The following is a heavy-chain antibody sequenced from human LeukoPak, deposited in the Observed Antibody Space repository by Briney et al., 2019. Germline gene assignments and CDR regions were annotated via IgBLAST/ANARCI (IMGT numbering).Heavy chain of an antibody. Sequence: SETLSLTCTVSGGSISSYYWSWIRQPPGKGLEWIGYIYYSGSTNYNPSLKSRVTISVDTSKNQFSLKLSSVTAADTAVYYCARSGLTTVVPFDYWGQGTLVTVSS. J-gene: IGHJ4*02. CDR1: GGSISSYY. CDR3: ARSGLTTVVPFDY. D-gene: IGHD4-23*01. CDR2: IYYSGST. V-gene: IGHV4-59*01.